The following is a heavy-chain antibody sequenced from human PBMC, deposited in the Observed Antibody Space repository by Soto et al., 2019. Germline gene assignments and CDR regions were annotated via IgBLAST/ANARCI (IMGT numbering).Heavy chain of an antibody. CDR2: IYYSGST. V-gene: IGHV4-59*12. J-gene: IGHJ5*02. CDR3: ARDNDWFDP. Sequence: SETLSLTCTVSGGSISSYYWSWIRQPPGKGLEWIGYIYYSGSTNYNPSLKSRVTISVDTSKNQFSLKLSSVTAADTAVYYCARDNDWFDPSGQGILVTVSS. CDR1: GGSISSYY.